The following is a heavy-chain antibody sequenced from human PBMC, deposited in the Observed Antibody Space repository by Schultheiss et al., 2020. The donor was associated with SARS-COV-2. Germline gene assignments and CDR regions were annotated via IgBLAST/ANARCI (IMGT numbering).Heavy chain of an antibody. Sequence: GESLKISCAASGFTFSSYSMNWVRQAPGKGLEWVSSISSSSSYIYYADSVKGRFTISRDNAKNSLYLQMNSLRAEDTALYYCAKDMSSYSYGLGGPTGFDYWGQGTLVTVSS. D-gene: IGHD5-18*01. CDR2: ISSSSSYI. CDR1: GFTFSSYS. J-gene: IGHJ4*02. CDR3: AKDMSSYSYGLGGPTGFDY. V-gene: IGHV3-21*04.